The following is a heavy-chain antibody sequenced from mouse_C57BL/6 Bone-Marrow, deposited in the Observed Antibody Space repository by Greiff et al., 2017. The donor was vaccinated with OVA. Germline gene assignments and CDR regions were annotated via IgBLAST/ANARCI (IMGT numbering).Heavy chain of an antibody. CDR3: ARGPISRYYALDY. Sequence: VMLVESGPELVKPGASVKISCKASGYSFTSYYIHWVKQRPGQGLEWIGWIYPGSGNTKYNEKFKGKATLTADTSSSTAYMQLSSLTSEDSAVYSCARGPISRYYALDYWGQGTSVTVSS. V-gene: IGHV1-66*01. J-gene: IGHJ4*01. CDR2: IYPGSGNT. CDR1: GYSFTSYY.